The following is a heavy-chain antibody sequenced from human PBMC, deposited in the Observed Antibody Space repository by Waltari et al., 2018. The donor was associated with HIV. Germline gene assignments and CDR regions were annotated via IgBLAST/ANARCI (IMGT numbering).Heavy chain of an antibody. CDR1: RGTFGSSA. CDR3: ARSYCSSTSCYTVDYYGMDV. D-gene: IGHD2-2*02. V-gene: IGHV1-69*01. CDR2: INPIFGTA. J-gene: IGHJ6*02. Sequence: QVQLVQSGAEVKKPGSSVKVSCKASRGTFGSSATSSVRPAPGPGLEWMGGINPIFGTANYAQKFQGRVTITADESTSTAYMELSSLRSEDTAVYYCARSYCSSTSCYTVDYYGMDVWGQGTTVTVSS.